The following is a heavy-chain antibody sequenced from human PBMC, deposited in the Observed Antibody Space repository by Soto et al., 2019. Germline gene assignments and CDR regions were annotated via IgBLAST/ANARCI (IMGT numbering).Heavy chain of an antibody. CDR3: AREERDSSSTPAGRYYGMDV. CDR1: GYTFTGYY. V-gene: IGHV1-2*02. J-gene: IGHJ6*02. CDR2: INPNSGGT. D-gene: IGHD6-6*01. Sequence: QVQLVQSGAEVKKPGASVKVSCKASGYTFTGYYMHWVRQAPGQGLEWMGWINPNSGGTNYAQKFQGRVTMTRDTSISTAYMELSRRRSDDTAVYYCAREERDSSSTPAGRYYGMDVWGQGTTVTVSS.